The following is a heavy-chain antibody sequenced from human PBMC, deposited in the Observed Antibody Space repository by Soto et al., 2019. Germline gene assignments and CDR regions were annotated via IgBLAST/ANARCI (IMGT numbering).Heavy chain of an antibody. CDR3: AHRPNWRSNYSRVAFDI. J-gene: IGHJ3*02. V-gene: IGHV2-5*01. CDR1: GFSLSSLSTSEVG. D-gene: IGHD1-26*01. CDR2: IYWNDDK. Sequence: QVTLKEPGPTLVKPTQTLTLTCTFSGFSLSSLSTSEVGVGWIRQPPGQTLVWFALIYWNDDKRYSPSLKSRLTITKDASKNQVVLTLTNMDPVDTATYYCAHRPNWRSNYSRVAFDICGQGTKVTVSS.